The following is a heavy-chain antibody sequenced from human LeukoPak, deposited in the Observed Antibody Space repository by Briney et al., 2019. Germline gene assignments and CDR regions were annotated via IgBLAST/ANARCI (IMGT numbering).Heavy chain of an antibody. CDR2: ISTQTGNT. CDR3: ARGAYGDK. CDR1: GYTLTSYG. V-gene: IGHV1-18*01. D-gene: IGHD4-17*01. Sequence: GASVKVSCEASGYTLTSYGINWMRQAPGRGLEWMGWISTQTGNTNYAQKVQGRLTLTTDRSTNTAYMELRGLRSDDTAVYYCARGAYGDKWGRGTMVTVSS. J-gene: IGHJ4*02.